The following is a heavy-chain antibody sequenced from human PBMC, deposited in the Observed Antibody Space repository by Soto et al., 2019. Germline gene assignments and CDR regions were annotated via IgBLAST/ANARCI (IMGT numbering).Heavy chain of an antibody. CDR3: VRTAREGAVAPHWFDR. V-gene: IGHV4-30-4*01. Sequence: SETMSLTCTVSGASIRSTDYYWSWIRQAPEKGLEWIGYVYSTGSTYYNPSLMSRLTISVDTSKNQFSLKLTSVTAAETAVYYCVRTAREGAVAPHWFDRWGQGTQVTVS. CDR2: VYSTGST. CDR1: GASIRSTDYY. J-gene: IGHJ5*02. D-gene: IGHD2-21*02.